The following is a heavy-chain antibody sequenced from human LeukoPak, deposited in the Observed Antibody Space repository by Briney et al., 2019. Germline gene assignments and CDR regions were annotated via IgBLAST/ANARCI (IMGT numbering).Heavy chain of an antibody. CDR1: GGSISSSNYY. CDR2: IHYSGST. V-gene: IGHV4-39*07. D-gene: IGHD3-9*01. J-gene: IGHJ4*02. Sequence: PSETLSLTCTVSGGSISSSNYYWGWIRQPPGKGLEWIGSIHYSGSTYYNPSLESRVTISVDTSKNQFSLKLSSVTAADTAVYYCARVTGYTIEDYFDYWGQGTLVTVSS. CDR3: ARVTGYTIEDYFDY.